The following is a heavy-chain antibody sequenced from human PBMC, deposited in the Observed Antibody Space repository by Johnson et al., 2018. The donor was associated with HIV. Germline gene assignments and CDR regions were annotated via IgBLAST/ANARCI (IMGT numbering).Heavy chain of an antibody. D-gene: IGHD6-13*01. V-gene: IGHV3-20*04. CDR3: ARGPGYGSSWYVNTDAFDI. J-gene: IGHJ3*02. Sequence: VQLVESGGGVVRPGGSLRLSCAASGFTFEDYGMSWVRQLPGKGLEWVSGVNWNGGTTGYADSVKGRLPISSDNAKSTLYLQMNSLRAEDTALYYCARGPGYGSSWYVNTDAFDIWGQGTLVTVSS. CDR2: VNWNGGTT. CDR1: GFTFEDYG.